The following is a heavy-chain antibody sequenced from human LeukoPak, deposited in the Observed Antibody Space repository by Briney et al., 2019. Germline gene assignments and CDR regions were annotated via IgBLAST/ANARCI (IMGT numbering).Heavy chain of an antibody. D-gene: IGHD5-12*01. CDR3: AREYSGYDWGHFDY. J-gene: IGHJ4*02. Sequence: GASVKVSCKASGYTFTSYGISWVRQAPGQGFEWMGWISAYNGNTNYAQKLQGRVTMTTDTSTSTAYIELRSLRSDDTAVYYCAREYSGYDWGHFDYWGQGTLVTVSS. V-gene: IGHV1-18*01. CDR2: ISAYNGNT. CDR1: GYTFTSYG.